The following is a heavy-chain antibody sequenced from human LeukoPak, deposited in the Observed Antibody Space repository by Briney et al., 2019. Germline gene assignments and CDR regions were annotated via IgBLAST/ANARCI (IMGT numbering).Heavy chain of an antibody. CDR2: NPXSGGT. V-gene: IGHV1-2*02. D-gene: IGHD3-10*01. J-gene: IGHJ6*02. CDR3: AKEFATPRAYYYYGMDV. Sequence: NPXSGGTNYAQKFQGRVTMTRDTSISTAYMELSRLRSDDTAVYYCAKEFATPRAYYYYGMDVWGQGTTVTVSS.